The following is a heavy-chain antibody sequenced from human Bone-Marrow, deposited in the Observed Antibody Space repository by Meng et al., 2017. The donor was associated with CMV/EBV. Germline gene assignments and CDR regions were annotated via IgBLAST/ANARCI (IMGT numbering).Heavy chain of an antibody. J-gene: IGHJ3*02. V-gene: IGHV3-53*01. CDR2: IYSGGST. CDR1: GFTFGTFP. CDR3: ARESAHLRAFDI. Sequence: GGSLRLSCAASGFTFGTFPMSWVRQAPGKGLEWVSVIYSGGSTYYADSVKGRFTISRDNSKNTLYLQMNSLRAEDTAVYYCARESAHLRAFDIWGQGTMVTVSS. D-gene: IGHD3-3*01.